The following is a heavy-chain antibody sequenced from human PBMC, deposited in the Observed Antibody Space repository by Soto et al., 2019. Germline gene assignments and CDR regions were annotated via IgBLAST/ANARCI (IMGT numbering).Heavy chain of an antibody. D-gene: IGHD2-2*01. V-gene: IGHV4-59*08. J-gene: IGHJ6*03. Sequence: QVQLQESGPGLVRPSETLSLTCTVSGGSFSSYYWTWIRQSPGKGLEWSGYIYYSGSTDYNPSLRGRLAIPIDTYKNQFALRLNSMTAADTAVYYCAGRDCSGTNCYYLDYYYMDVWGKGTTVTVSS. CDR3: AGRDCSGTNCYYLDYYYMDV. CDR1: GGSFSSYY. CDR2: IYYSGST.